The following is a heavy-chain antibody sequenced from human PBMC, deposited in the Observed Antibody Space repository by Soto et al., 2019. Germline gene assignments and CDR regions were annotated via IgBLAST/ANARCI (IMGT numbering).Heavy chain of an antibody. D-gene: IGHD6-19*01. J-gene: IGHJ6*03. Sequence: GGSLRLSCAASGFTFSFYSMNWVRQAPGKGLQWLSHIASVGGGKGYADSVRGRFTISRDNAKNTLYLQMNSLRAEDTAVYYCARGGLPEQWLVQYYYYYMDVWGXGTTVTVSS. CDR3: ARGGLPEQWLVQYYYYYMDV. CDR2: IASVGGGK. CDR1: GFTFSFYS. V-gene: IGHV3-21*05.